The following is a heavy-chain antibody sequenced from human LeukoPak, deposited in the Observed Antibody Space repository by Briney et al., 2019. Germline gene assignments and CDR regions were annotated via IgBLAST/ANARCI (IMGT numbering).Heavy chain of an antibody. V-gene: IGHV4-59*01. D-gene: IGHD3-22*01. Sequence: SETLSLTCTVSGGSISSYFWTWIRQPPGKGLEWIGYISSSGSTNSNPSLKSRVSISVDTSKNQFSLKLSSVTAADTAVYYCARGGMSTYYESGGYNSYRGQGTLVTVSS. CDR3: ARGGMSTYYESGGYNSY. CDR2: ISSSGST. J-gene: IGHJ4*02. CDR1: GGSISSYF.